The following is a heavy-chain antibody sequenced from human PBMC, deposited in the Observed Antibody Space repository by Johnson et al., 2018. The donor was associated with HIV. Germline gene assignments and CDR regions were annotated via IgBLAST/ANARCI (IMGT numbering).Heavy chain of an antibody. D-gene: IGHD5-24*01. CDR3: ARDLRWSYDAFDI. Sequence: VQLVESGGGLVQPGGSLRLSCAASGFTFRSYWMSWVRQAPGKGLEWVANIKQDGSEKYYVDSVKGRFTISRDNAKNSLYLQMNSLRAEDTAVYYCARDLRWSYDAFDIWGHGTTVTVSS. CDR2: IKQDGSEK. V-gene: IGHV3-7*01. J-gene: IGHJ3*02. CDR1: GFTFRSYW.